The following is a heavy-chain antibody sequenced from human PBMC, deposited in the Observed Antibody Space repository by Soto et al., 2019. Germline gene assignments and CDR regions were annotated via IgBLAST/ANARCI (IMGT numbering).Heavy chain of an antibody. V-gene: IGHV1-69*06. CDR2: IIPIFGTA. J-gene: IGHJ5*02. CDR3: ARGSPRGYSYGYIGPNWFEP. CDR1: GGTFSSYA. Sequence: SVKVSCKASGGTFSSYAISWVRQAPGQGLEWMGGIIPIFGTANYAQKFQGRVTITADKSTSTAYMELSSLRSDDTAVYYCARGSPRGYSYGYIGPNWFEPWGQGTLVTVCS. D-gene: IGHD5-18*01.